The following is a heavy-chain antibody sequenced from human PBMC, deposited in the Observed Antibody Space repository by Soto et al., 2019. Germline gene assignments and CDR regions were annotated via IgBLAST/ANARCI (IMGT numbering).Heavy chain of an antibody. J-gene: IGHJ2*01. CDR1: GGSISSGGYY. CDR3: ARVPSGITMIVVAPGLGYFDL. Sequence: SETLSLTCTVSGGSISSGGYYWSWIRQHPGKGLEWIGYIYYSGSTYYNPSLKSRVTISVDTSKNQFSLKLSSVTAADTAVYYCARVPSGITMIVVAPGLGYFDLWGRGTLVTVS. D-gene: IGHD3-22*01. CDR2: IYYSGST. V-gene: IGHV4-31*03.